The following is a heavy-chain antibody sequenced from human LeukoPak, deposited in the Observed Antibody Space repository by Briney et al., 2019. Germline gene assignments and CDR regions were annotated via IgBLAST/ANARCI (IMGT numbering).Heavy chain of an antibody. D-gene: IGHD6-13*01. CDR2: ISGSGGST. CDR1: GFTFSSYA. V-gene: IGHV3-23*01. J-gene: IGHJ4*02. Sequence: PGGSLRLSCAASGFTFSSYAMSWVCQAPGKGLEWVSAISGSGGSTYYADSVKGRFTISRDNSKNTLYLQMNSLRAEDTAVYYCAKDHSSSWYTPPFFDYWGQGTLVTVSS. CDR3: AKDHSSSWYTPPFFDY.